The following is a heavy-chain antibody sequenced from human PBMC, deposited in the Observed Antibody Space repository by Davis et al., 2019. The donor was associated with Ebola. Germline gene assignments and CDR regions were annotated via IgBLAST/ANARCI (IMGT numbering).Heavy chain of an antibody. V-gene: IGHV7-4-1*02. Sequence: ASVKVSCKASGYTFTTYAMNWVRRAPGQGLEWMGWINTDTGNPTYAQGFRGRFVFSLDTSVSTAYLQISSLEAEDTAVYYCARCEENPDTSMVSCFDCWGRGTLVIVST. CDR2: INTDTGNP. CDR1: GYTFTTYA. CDR3: ARCEENPDTSMVSCFDC. J-gene: IGHJ4*02. D-gene: IGHD5-18*01.